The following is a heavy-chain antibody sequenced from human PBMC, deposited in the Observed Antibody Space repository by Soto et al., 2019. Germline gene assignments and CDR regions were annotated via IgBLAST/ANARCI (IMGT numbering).Heavy chain of an antibody. Sequence: ASVKSSCKASGYTFTGYYMHWVRQAPGQGLEWMGWINPNSGGTNYAQKFQGRVTMTRDTSISTAYMELSRLRSDDTAVYYCARYSSSLNQFDYWGQGTLVTVSS. V-gene: IGHV1-2*02. CDR2: INPNSGGT. CDR3: ARYSSSLNQFDY. CDR1: GYTFTGYY. D-gene: IGHD6-13*01. J-gene: IGHJ4*02.